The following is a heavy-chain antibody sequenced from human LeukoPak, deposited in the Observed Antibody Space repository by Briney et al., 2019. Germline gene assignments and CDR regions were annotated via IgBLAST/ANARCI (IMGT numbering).Heavy chain of an antibody. D-gene: IGHD3-10*01. J-gene: IGHJ4*02. CDR1: GFNVRSKY. Sequence: GGSLRLSCAASGFNVRSKYMSWVRQAPGKGLEWVSAISGSGGSTYYADSVKGRFTISRDNSKNTLYLQMNSLRAEDTAVYYCAKERGSGSSQPLDYWGQGTLVTVSS. CDR3: AKERGSGSSQPLDY. CDR2: ISGSGGST. V-gene: IGHV3-23*01.